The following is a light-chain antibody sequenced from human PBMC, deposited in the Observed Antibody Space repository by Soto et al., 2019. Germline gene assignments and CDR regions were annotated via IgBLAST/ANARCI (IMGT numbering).Light chain of an antibody. CDR2: GAS. V-gene: IGKV1-9*01. CDR3: QHYNSYSEA. J-gene: IGKJ1*01. CDR1: QGISSF. Sequence: DIQLTQSPPYLSASVGDRVTIICRASQGISSFLAWYQQKPGRAPKLLVYGASTVERGVPSRFSGSGSGAEFTLTISSLQPDDFATYYCQHYNSYSEAFGQGTKVDIK.